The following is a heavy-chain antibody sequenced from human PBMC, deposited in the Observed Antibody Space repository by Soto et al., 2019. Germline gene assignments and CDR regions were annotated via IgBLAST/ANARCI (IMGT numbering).Heavy chain of an antibody. J-gene: IGHJ4*02. Sequence: QVQLQESGPGLVKPSGTLSLTCAVSGVSINSHDWWTWVRQPPGKGLEWIWESHQSGNTNYNSSLESRVTISVDKSKNHFSLNVSSVTVADTAVYYCATRDTSRFYWGQGTLVTVSS. CDR3: ATRDTSRFY. V-gene: IGHV4-4*02. CDR2: SHQSGNT. CDR1: GVSINSHDW. D-gene: IGHD5-18*01.